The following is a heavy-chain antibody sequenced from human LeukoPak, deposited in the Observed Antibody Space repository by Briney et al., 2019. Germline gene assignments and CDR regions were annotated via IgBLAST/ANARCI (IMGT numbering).Heavy chain of an antibody. CDR2: IKSKTDGGTT. D-gene: IGHD3-22*01. V-gene: IGHV3-15*01. J-gene: IGHJ4*02. CDR1: GFTFSNAW. CDR3: TRHRDDSGYDH. Sequence: NPGGSPRLSCAASGFTFSNAWMSWVRQAPGKGLEWVGRIKSKTDGGTTDYAAPVKGRFTISRDDSKNTLYLQMNSLKTEDTAVYYCTRHRDDSGYDHWGQGTLVTVSS.